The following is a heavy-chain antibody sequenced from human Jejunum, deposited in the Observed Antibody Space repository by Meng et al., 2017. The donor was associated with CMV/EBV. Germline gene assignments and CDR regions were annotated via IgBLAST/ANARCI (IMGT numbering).Heavy chain of an antibody. Sequence: QVQLQESGPGLVKPSETPVLTCTVSGGSVNNYYWSWIRQSAGKGLEWIGRFYSSDTYNYHPSLDSRVTMSLDTSKNQFSLNLRSVTAADTATYYCARGPGASTREGFDYWGLGTLVTVSS. CDR2: FYSSDTY. D-gene: IGHD1-26*01. V-gene: IGHV4-4*07. CDR1: GGSVNNYY. J-gene: IGHJ4*02. CDR3: ARGPGASTREGFDY.